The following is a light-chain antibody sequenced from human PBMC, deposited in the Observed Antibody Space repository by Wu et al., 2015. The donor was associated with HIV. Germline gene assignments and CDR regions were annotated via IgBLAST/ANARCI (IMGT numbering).Light chain of an antibody. J-gene: IGKJ2*03. Sequence: IQMTQSPSSLSASAGDRVTITCRASQSISSYLNWYQQKPGKAPKLLIFAASSLQGGVPSRFSGSGSGTDFTLTISSLQPEDFATYYCQQSYSTPYSFGQGTKLEIK. CDR2: AAS. V-gene: IGKV1-39*01. CDR1: QSISSY. CDR3: QQSYSTPYS.